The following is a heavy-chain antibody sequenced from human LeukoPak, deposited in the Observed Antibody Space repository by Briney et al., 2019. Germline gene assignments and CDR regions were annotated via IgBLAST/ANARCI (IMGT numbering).Heavy chain of an antibody. CDR3: ARSSSGTYHY. D-gene: IGHD3-10*01. V-gene: IGHV1-3*01. Sequence: ASVKVSCKTSGYNFPSYAMHWLRQAPGQSPEWMGSINGDNGNTRYSEKFQDRVTFIRNTSASSAYMELSSPRFEDTAVYYCARSSSGTYHYWGQGTLVTVSS. J-gene: IGHJ4*02. CDR2: INGDNGNT. CDR1: GYNFPSYA.